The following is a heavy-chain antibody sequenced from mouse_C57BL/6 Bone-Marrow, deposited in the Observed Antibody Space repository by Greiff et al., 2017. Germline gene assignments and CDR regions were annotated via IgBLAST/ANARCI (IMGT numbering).Heavy chain of an antibody. CDR1: GYTFTSYW. CDR2: IDPSDSYT. J-gene: IGHJ4*01. D-gene: IGHD1-1*02. CDR3: ARSPFITMVGYAMDY. V-gene: IGHV1-69*01. Sequence: QVQLQQPGAELVMPGASVKLSCKASGYTFTSYWMHWVKQRPGQGLEWIGEIDPSDSYTNYNQKFKGKSTLTVDKSSSTAYMQLSSLTSEDSAVYYCARSPFITMVGYAMDYWGQGTSVTVSS.